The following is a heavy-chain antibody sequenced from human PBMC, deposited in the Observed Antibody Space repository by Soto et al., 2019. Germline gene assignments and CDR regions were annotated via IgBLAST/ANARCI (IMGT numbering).Heavy chain of an antibody. CDR1: GGTFSSYA. Sequence: ASVKVSCKASGGTFSSYAISWVRQAPGQGLEWMGGIIPIFGTANYAQKFQGRVTITADESTSTAYMELSSLRSEDTAVYYCARDPPAIDSSGPNRYYYGMDVWGQGTTVTVSS. CDR2: IIPIFGTA. CDR3: ARDPPAIDSSGPNRYYYGMDV. J-gene: IGHJ6*02. D-gene: IGHD3-22*01. V-gene: IGHV1-69*13.